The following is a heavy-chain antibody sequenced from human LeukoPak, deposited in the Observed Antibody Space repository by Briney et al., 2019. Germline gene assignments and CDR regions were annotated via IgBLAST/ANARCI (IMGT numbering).Heavy chain of an antibody. V-gene: IGHV3-74*01. CDR3: ASDGYMYGYTVGQAY. CDR2: ISWYRSTT. Sequence: GGSLRLSCAASGFSFDNYCMHWVRQAPGKGLVWVSRISWYRSTTAYADSVKGRFTISRDNAKNTVYLQMNSLRAEDTGFYFCASDGYMYGYTVGQAYWGQGTLVTVSS. D-gene: IGHD5-18*01. CDR1: GFSFDNYC. J-gene: IGHJ4*02.